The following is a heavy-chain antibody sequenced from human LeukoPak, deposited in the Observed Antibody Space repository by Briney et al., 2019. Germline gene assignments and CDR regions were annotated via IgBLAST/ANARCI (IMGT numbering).Heavy chain of an antibody. J-gene: IGHJ4*02. CDR2: INTNTGNP. CDR1: GYTFTNYA. D-gene: IGHD6-19*01. Sequence: ASVTVSCKASGYTFTNYAMNWVRQAPGQGLEWMGWINTNTGNPTYAQGFTGRFVFSLDTSVSTAYLQISSLKAEDTAVYYCARDDKFEVLAVAGTLNYWGQGTLVTVSS. V-gene: IGHV7-4-1*02. CDR3: ARDDKFEVLAVAGTLNY.